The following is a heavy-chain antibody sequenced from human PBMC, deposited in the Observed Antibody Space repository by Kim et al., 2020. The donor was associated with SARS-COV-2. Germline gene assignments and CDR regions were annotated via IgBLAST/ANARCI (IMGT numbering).Heavy chain of an antibody. J-gene: IGHJ4*02. CDR3: AKGFFSAMALVDY. Sequence: DSVKGRFTVSRDNAKNSLYLQMNSLRPEDTALYYCAKGFFSAMALVDYWGQGTLVTVSS. V-gene: IGHV3-9*01. D-gene: IGHD5-18*01.